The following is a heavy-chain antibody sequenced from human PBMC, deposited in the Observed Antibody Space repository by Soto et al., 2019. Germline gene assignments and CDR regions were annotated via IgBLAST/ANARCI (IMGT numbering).Heavy chain of an antibody. CDR3: ARGGQDFWSGPFDY. Sequence: SVTLSLTCTVSGGSISNYYCNWIRQPAGKGLEWIGRIDTSGSTNYNPSLKSRVTMSVDTSKQEFSLKLSSVTAADTALYYCARGGQDFWSGPFDYWGRGALVTVSS. V-gene: IGHV4-4*07. D-gene: IGHD3-3*01. CDR2: IDTSGST. J-gene: IGHJ4*02. CDR1: GGSISNYY.